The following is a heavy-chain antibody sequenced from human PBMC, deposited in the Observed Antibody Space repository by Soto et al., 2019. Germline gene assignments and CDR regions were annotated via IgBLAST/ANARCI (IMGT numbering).Heavy chain of an antibody. J-gene: IGHJ6*02. CDR2: INPGNGNT. Sequence: ASVKVSCKASGYTFTNYALHWVRQAPGQRLEWMGWINPGNGNTKSSQKFQGRVTITRDTSASTAYMELSSLRSEDTAVYYCARGGDIVVVAADYGMDVWGQGTTVTVSS. CDR1: GYTFTNYA. V-gene: IGHV1-3*01. D-gene: IGHD2-15*01. CDR3: ARGGDIVVVAADYGMDV.